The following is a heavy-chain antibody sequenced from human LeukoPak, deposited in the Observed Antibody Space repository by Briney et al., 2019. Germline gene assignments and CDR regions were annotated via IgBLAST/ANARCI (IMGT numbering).Heavy chain of an antibody. D-gene: IGHD5-12*01. Sequence: SETLSLTCTVSGGSISSYYWSWIRQPPGKGLEWIGYIYYSGSTNYSPSLKSRVTISVDTSKNQFSLKLSSVTAADTAVYYCARLNSGYNWFDPWGQGTLVTVSS. CDR3: ARLNSGYNWFDP. CDR2: IYYSGST. CDR1: GGSISSYY. V-gene: IGHV4-59*01. J-gene: IGHJ5*02.